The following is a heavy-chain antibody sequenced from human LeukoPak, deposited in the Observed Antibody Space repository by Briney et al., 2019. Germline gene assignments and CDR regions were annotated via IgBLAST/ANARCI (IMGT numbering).Heavy chain of an antibody. Sequence: GGSLRLSCAASGFTFSSYSMNWVRPAPGEGLEWVSSISSSSRYIYYADSVKGRFTISRDNAKNSLYLQMNSLRAEDTAVYYCARDIGDYDSSGYYSTNQYYFDYWGQGTLVTVSS. D-gene: IGHD3-22*01. J-gene: IGHJ4*02. V-gene: IGHV3-21*01. CDR2: ISSSSRYI. CDR1: GFTFSSYS. CDR3: ARDIGDYDSSGYYSTNQYYFDY.